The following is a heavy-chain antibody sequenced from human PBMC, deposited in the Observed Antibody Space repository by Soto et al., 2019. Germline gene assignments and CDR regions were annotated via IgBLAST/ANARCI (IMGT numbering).Heavy chain of an antibody. Sequence: SETLSLTCTVSGGSISSSSYYWGWIRQPPGKGLEWIGSIYYSGSTYYNPSLKSRVTISVDTSKNQFSLKLSSVTAADTAVYYCVRTGTDILTGYPGYWGQGTRVTVSS. J-gene: IGHJ4*02. D-gene: IGHD3-9*01. V-gene: IGHV4-39*01. CDR2: IYYSGST. CDR1: GGSISSSSYY. CDR3: VRTGTDILTGYPGY.